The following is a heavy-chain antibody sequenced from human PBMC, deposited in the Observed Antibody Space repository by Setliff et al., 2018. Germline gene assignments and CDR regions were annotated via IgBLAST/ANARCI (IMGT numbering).Heavy chain of an antibody. CDR3: AREGVDTRSSTDYRYYMDL. CDR2: TIPNFGTT. D-gene: IGHD5-18*01. Sequence: SVKVSCKASGYTFTGYYMHWVRQAPGQGLEWLGGTIPNFGTTNYAQEFQGRVTIITDESTSTAYMELSSLRFEDTAVYYCAREGVDTRSSTDYRYYMDLWGKGTTVTVSS. CDR1: GYTFTGYY. V-gene: IGHV1-69*05. J-gene: IGHJ6*03.